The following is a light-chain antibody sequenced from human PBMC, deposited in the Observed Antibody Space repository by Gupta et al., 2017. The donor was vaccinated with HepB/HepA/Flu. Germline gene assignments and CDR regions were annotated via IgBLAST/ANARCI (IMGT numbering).Light chain of an antibody. J-gene: IGKJ1*01. CDR3: QQHYSTIQT. CDR2: WAS. CDR1: QSILYSSKNKNY. V-gene: IGKV4-1*01. Sequence: DIVMTQSPDSLAVSLGEKATINCKSSQSILYSSKNKNYLAWYQQKPGQPPKLLIYWASTRESGVPDRFSGRGSGTDFTLTISSLQAEDVAVYHCQQHYSTIQTFGQGTKVEIK.